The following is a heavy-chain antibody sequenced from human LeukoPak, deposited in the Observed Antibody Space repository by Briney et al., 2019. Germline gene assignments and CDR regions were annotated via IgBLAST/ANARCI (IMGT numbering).Heavy chain of an antibody. V-gene: IGHV4-59*08. D-gene: IGHD2-2*01. CDR2: IYYSGST. J-gene: IGHJ5*02. CDR1: GGSISSYY. Sequence: SETLSLTCTVSGGSISSYYWGWIRQPPGKGLEWIGYIYYSGSTNYNPSLKSRVTISVDTSKNQFSLKLSSVTAADTAVYYCARHKQDIVVVPAAMYWFDPWGQGTLVTVSS. CDR3: ARHKQDIVVVPAAMYWFDP.